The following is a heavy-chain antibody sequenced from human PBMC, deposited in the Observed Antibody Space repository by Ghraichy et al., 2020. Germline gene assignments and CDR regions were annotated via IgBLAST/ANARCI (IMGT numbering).Heavy chain of an antibody. Sequence: GSLRLSCAASGFTFSSYWMSWVRQAPGKGLEWVANIKQDGSEKYYVDSVKGRFTISRDNAKNSLYLQMNSLRAEDTAVYYCARDRGEQWLVRAWYFDYWGQGTLVTVSS. CDR3: ARDRGEQWLVRAWYFDY. CDR1: GFTFSSYW. D-gene: IGHD6-19*01. CDR2: IKQDGSEK. V-gene: IGHV3-7*03. J-gene: IGHJ4*02.